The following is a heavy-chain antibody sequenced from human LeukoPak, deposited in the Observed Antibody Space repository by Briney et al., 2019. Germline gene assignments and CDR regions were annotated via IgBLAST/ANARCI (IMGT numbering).Heavy chain of an antibody. Sequence: GGSLRLSCAASEFTFSSYVMHGVRQAPSKGRERVTIISYDGSNKYYPDSVKGRFTISRDNSKNTLYLQMNSLRAEETAVYYCGRVGGDWYQLLSGYYYSYMDVWGKGNTVTVSS. CDR2: ISYDGSNK. J-gene: IGHJ6*03. CDR3: GRVGGDWYQLLSGYYYSYMDV. CDR1: EFTFSSYV. V-gene: IGHV3-30*04. D-gene: IGHD2-2*01.